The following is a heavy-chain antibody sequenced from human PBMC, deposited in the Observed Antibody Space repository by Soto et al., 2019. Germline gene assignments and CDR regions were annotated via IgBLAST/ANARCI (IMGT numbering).Heavy chain of an antibody. Sequence: TGGSLRLSCAASGFTFSSYAMSWVRQAPEKGLEWVSAISGSGGSTYYADSVKGRFTISRDNSKNTLYLQMNSLRAEDTAVYYCAKTIVVVTSAYYFDYWGQGTLVTVSS. D-gene: IGHD3-22*01. V-gene: IGHV3-23*01. J-gene: IGHJ4*02. CDR1: GFTFSSYA. CDR3: AKTIVVVTSAYYFDY. CDR2: ISGSGGST.